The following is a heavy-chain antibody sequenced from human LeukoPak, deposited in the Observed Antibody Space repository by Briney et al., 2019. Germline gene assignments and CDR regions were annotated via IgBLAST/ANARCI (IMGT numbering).Heavy chain of an antibody. D-gene: IGHD3-22*01. CDR2: IIPIFGTA. CDR3: ARDPEAYDSSGYDDY. CDR1: GYTFTSYG. Sequence: SVKVSCKASGYTFTSYGISWVRQAPGQGLEWMGGIIPIFGTANYAQKFQGRVTITADESTSTAYMELSSLRSEDTAVYYCARDPEAYDSSGYDDYWGQGTLVTVSS. J-gene: IGHJ4*02. V-gene: IGHV1-69*13.